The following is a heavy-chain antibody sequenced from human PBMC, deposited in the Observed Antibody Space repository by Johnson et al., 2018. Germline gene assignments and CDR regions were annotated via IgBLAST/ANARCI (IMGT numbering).Heavy chain of an antibody. J-gene: IGHJ4*02. V-gene: IGHV3-11*01. CDR2: VSRNSIDI. CDR3: AKDNPRLGYCSSSSCQRFDY. Sequence: QVQLVESGGGLVKPGGSLRLSCAASGFTFSDYYMSWVRQAPGKGLEWVAYVSRNSIDIYYADSVKGRFTISRDNAKNSLYLQMNSLRDEDTAVYYCAKDNPRLGYCSSSSCQRFDYWGQGTLVTVSS. D-gene: IGHD2-2*01. CDR1: GFTFSDYY.